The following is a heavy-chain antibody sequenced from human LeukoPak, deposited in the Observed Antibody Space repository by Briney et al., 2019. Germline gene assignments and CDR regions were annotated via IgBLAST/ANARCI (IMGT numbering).Heavy chain of an antibody. CDR1: GFTFDDYA. V-gene: IGHV3-9*01. Sequence: GGSLRLSCAASGFTFDDYAMHWVRQAPGKGLEWVSGISWNSGSIGYADSVKGRLTISRDNAKNSLYLQMNSLRAEDTALYYCAKDRGTYYYDSSGYYDYWGQGTLVTVSS. D-gene: IGHD3-22*01. J-gene: IGHJ4*02. CDR2: ISWNSGSI. CDR3: AKDRGTYYYDSSGYYDY.